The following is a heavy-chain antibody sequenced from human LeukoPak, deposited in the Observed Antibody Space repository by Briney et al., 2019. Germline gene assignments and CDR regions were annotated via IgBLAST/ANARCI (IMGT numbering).Heavy chain of an antibody. V-gene: IGHV3-23*01. D-gene: IGHD3-3*01. CDR3: ARVAGPKDYDFWSGYSPYYFDY. J-gene: IGHJ4*02. Sequence: GGSLRLSCAASGFTFSNYAMSWVRQAPGKGLEWVSAISGHGLSPYYADSVRGRFTISRDNSKNTLYLQMNSLRAEDTAVYYCARVAGPKDYDFWSGYSPYYFDYWGQGTLVTVSS. CDR2: ISGHGLSP. CDR1: GFTFSNYA.